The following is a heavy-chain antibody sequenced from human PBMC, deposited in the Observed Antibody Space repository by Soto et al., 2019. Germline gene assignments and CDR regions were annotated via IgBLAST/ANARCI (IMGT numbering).Heavy chain of an antibody. D-gene: IGHD4-17*01. V-gene: IGHV1-69*13. Sequence: GASVKVSCKASGGTFSSYGISWVRQAPGQGLEWMGGIIPIFGTANYAQKFQGRVTITADESTSTAYMELSSLRSEDTAVYYCASSPAYGDYASDAFDIWGQGTMVTVSS. CDR3: ASSPAYGDYASDAFDI. CDR2: IIPIFGTA. J-gene: IGHJ3*02. CDR1: GGTFSSYG.